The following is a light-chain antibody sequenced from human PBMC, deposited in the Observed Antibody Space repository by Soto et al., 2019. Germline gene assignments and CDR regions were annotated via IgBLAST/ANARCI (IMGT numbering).Light chain of an antibody. Sequence: EIVLTQSPATLSLSPGARATLSCRASQSVSSYLAWYQQKPGQAPRLLIYDASNRATGIPARFSGSGSGTDFTLTISSLEPEYFAVYYCQQRSNWPPLTFGRGTRLEIK. CDR2: DAS. CDR1: QSVSSY. CDR3: QQRSNWPPLT. V-gene: IGKV3-11*01. J-gene: IGKJ5*01.